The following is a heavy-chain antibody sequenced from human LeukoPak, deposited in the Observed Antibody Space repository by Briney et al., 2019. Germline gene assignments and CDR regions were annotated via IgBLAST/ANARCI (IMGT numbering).Heavy chain of an antibody. Sequence: ASVKVSCKASGGTFSSYAISWVRQAPGQGLEWMGGIIPIFGTANYAQKFQGRVTITADKSTSTAYMELSSLRSEDTAVYYCASLDSSGYYYWYFDLWGRGTLVTVSS. CDR2: IIPIFGTA. D-gene: IGHD3-22*01. V-gene: IGHV1-69*06. J-gene: IGHJ2*01. CDR3: ASLDSSGYYYWYFDL. CDR1: GGTFSSYA.